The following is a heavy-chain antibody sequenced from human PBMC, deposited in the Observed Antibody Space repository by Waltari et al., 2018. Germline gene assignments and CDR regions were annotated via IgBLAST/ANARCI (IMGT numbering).Heavy chain of an antibody. J-gene: IGHJ4*02. CDR3: ARAWSSSWYSQYFDY. D-gene: IGHD6-13*01. CDR1: GYTFTSYA. CDR2: INACNCNT. V-gene: IGHV1-3*03. Sequence: QVQLVESGGGVVQHGASVKVSCQASGYTFTSYAIPWVRRAPGQRLEWMGWINACNCNTKYSQEFQGRVTITRDTSASTAYMELSSLRSEDMAVYYCARAWSSSWYSQYFDYWGQGTLVTVSS.